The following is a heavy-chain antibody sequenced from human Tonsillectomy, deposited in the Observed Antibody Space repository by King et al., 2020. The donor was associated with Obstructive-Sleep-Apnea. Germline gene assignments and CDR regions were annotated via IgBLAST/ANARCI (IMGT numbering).Heavy chain of an antibody. CDR3: ARVGYDSSGYFDY. CDR1: GYSFTSYW. Sequence: VQLVESGAEVKKPGESLKISCKGSGYSFTSYWIAWVRQLPGKGLEWMGIIYPGDSDTRYSPSFQGQVTISADKSISTAYLQWSSLKASDTAMFYCARVGYDSSGYFDYWGQGTLVTVSS. D-gene: IGHD3-22*01. CDR2: IYPGDSDT. V-gene: IGHV5-51*01. J-gene: IGHJ4*02.